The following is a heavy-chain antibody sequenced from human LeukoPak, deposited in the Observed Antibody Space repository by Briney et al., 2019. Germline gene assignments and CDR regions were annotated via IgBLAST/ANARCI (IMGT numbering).Heavy chain of an antibody. Sequence: GGSLRLSCAASGFTFSSYAMSWVRQAPGKGLEWVSAISGSGGSTYYAASVKGRFTISRDNSKNTLYLQMNSLRAEDTAVYYCAKVGTMIVVVITRGYFDYWGQGTLVTVSS. CDR2: ISGSGGST. J-gene: IGHJ4*02. CDR3: AKVGTMIVVVITRGYFDY. CDR1: GFTFSSYA. V-gene: IGHV3-23*01. D-gene: IGHD3-22*01.